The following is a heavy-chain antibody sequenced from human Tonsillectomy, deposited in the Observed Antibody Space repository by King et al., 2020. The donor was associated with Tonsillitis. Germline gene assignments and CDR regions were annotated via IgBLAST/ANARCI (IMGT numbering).Heavy chain of an antibody. CDR3: VRVSRYYDSSVYYWVFDY. Sequence: VQLVESGGGVVQPGRSLRLSCAASGFTFSTYGMHWVRQAPGKGLEWVAVIWYDGSNEYYADSVKGRFTISRDNSKNTLFLQMNSLRVEDTAIYYCVRVSRYYDSSVYYWVFDYWGQGTLVTVSS. J-gene: IGHJ4*02. V-gene: IGHV3-33*08. CDR2: IWYDGSNE. CDR1: GFTFSTYG. D-gene: IGHD3-22*01.